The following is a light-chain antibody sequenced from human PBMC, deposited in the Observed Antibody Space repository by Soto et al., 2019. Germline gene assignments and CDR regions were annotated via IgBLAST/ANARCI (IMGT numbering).Light chain of an antibody. CDR1: QSIRRS. V-gene: IGKV1-39*01. Sequence: DIQMTQSPSSLSASVGDRVTITCRASQSIRRSLNWYQQKPGKAPKLLIHAASSLQSGVPSRFSGTGSGTDFTLTISSLQPEDFAIYYCQQSFNSPRTFGQGTKVDIK. J-gene: IGKJ1*01. CDR2: AAS. CDR3: QQSFNSPRT.